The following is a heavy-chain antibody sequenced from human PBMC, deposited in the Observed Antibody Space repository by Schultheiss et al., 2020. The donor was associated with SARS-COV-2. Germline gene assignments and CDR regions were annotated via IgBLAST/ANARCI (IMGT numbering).Heavy chain of an antibody. Sequence: SETLSLTCTVSGGSISSYYWSWIRQPAGKGLEWIGRIYTSGSTNYNPSLKSRVTISVDTSKNQFSLKLSSVTAADTAVYYCARGRDYYDSSGYHRWFDPWGQGTLVTVSS. CDR3: ARGRDYYDSSGYHRWFDP. D-gene: IGHD3-22*01. J-gene: IGHJ5*02. CDR1: GGSISSYY. CDR2: IYTSGST. V-gene: IGHV4-4*07.